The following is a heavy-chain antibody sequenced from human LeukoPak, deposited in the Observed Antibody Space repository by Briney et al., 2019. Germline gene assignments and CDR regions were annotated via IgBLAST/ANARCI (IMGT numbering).Heavy chain of an antibody. CDR1: GGSISSSSYY. CDR2: IYYSGST. CDR3: ARHYYDRSGYTT. V-gene: IGHV4-39*01. Sequence: SETLSLTCTVSGGSISSSSYYWGWIRQPPGKGLEWIGSIYYSGSTYYNPSLKSRVTISVDTSKNQFSLKLSSVTAADTAVYYCARHYYDRSGYTTWGQGTLVTVSS. D-gene: IGHD3-22*01. J-gene: IGHJ5*02.